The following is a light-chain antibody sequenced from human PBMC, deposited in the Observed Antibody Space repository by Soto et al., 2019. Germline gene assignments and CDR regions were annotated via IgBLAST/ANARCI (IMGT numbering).Light chain of an antibody. V-gene: IGKV1-5*03. J-gene: IGKJ4*02. CDR3: QQYNTYST. CDR1: QSISTW. CDR2: KAS. Sequence: QMTRSPSTLSASVGDTVTITCRASQSISTWLAWYQQKPGKAPKLLIYKASTLESGVPSRFSGSGSWTEFTLTISSLQPDDFATYDCQQYNTYSTFGRGTKVEIK.